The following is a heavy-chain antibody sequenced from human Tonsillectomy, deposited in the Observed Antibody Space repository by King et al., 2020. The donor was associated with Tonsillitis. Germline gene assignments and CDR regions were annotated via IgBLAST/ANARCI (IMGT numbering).Heavy chain of an antibody. CDR3: ARRGIINYGMDV. CDR1: GGTFNNYG. CDR2: IIPIFGAT. D-gene: IGHD2-15*01. V-gene: IGHV1-69*01. Sequence: QLVQSGAEVKKPGSSLKISCKASGGTFNNYGISWVRQAPGQGLEWMGGIIPIFGATNYAQKFQGSVTITADESTRTPYMEMSSLRTDDTAVYYCARRGIINYGMDVWGQGTTVIVSS. J-gene: IGHJ6*02.